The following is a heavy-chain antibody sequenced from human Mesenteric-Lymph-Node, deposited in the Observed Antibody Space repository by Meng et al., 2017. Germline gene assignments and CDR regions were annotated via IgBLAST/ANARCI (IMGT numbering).Heavy chain of an antibody. V-gene: IGHV4-28*01. CDR3: ARKRDGYNPFDD. D-gene: IGHD5-24*01. CDR2: IYYSGST. CDR1: GYSISSSNW. Sequence: QGQWQGSGPGLVQPSAPLSCTCAGSGYSISSSNWWVWIRQPPGKGLEWIGYIYYSGSTDYNPSLKSRVTMSVDTSKNQFSLKLSSVTAVDTAVYYCARKRDGYNPFDDWGQGTLVTVSS. J-gene: IGHJ4*02.